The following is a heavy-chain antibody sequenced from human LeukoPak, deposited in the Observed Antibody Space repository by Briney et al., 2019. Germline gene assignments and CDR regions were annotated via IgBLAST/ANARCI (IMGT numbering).Heavy chain of an antibody. V-gene: IGHV3-23*01. CDR1: GFTFSSHA. Sequence: GGSLRLSCGASGFTFSSHAMSWVRQAPGKGLEWVSFIRGSGASTYYADSVKGRFTISRDKSKNTLYLQMNSLRAEDTAVYYCASNYYGSSGYYYGAFDIWGQGTMVTVSS. D-gene: IGHD3-22*01. CDR3: ASNYYGSSGYYYGAFDI. CDR2: IRGSGAST. J-gene: IGHJ3*02.